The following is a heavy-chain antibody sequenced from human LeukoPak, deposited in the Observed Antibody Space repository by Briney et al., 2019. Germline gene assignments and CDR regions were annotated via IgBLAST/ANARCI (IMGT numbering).Heavy chain of an antibody. J-gene: IGHJ4*02. CDR3: AKGHSYDILAGYHPLDY. V-gene: IGHV3-30*04. Sequence: GGSLRLSCAASGFTFSSYAMHWVRQAPGKGLEWVAVISYDGSNKYYADSVKGRFTISRDNSKNTLYLQMNSLRAEDTAVYYCAKGHSYDILAGYHPLDYWGQGTLVTVSS. D-gene: IGHD3-9*01. CDR1: GFTFSSYA. CDR2: ISYDGSNK.